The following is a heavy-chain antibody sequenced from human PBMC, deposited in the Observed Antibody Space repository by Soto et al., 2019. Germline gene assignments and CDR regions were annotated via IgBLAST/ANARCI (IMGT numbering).Heavy chain of an antibody. CDR1: GGPINSAGYY. V-gene: IGHV4-31*03. D-gene: IGHD2-21*02. CDR3: ARAQTLLVVTAVLDC. CDR2: IYYSGST. J-gene: IGHJ4*02. Sequence: SETLSLTCTVSGGPINSAGYYWSWIRQHPGKGLEWIGCIYYSGSTYYNPSLKSRVTISIDTSKNQFSLRLSSVTAADTAVYYCARAQTLLVVTAVLDCWGRGTLGSVS.